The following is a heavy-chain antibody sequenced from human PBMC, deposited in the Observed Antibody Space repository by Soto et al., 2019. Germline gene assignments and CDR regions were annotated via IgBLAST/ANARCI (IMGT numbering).Heavy chain of an antibody. CDR2: IYWDDDK. D-gene: IGHD6-13*01. Sequence: QITLKESGPTLVKPTQTFTLACTFCGFSLSTSGMGVGWIRQPPGKALEWLALIYWDDDKRYSPSLKSRLTXTXATSKNQVVLTMTNMDPVDTATYYCAHYSSTSSFDYWGQGTLVTVSS. V-gene: IGHV2-5*02. CDR3: AHYSSTSSFDY. J-gene: IGHJ4*02. CDR1: GFSLSTSGMG.